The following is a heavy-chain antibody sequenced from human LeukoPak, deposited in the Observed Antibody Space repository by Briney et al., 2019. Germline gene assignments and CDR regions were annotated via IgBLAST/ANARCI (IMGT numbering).Heavy chain of an antibody. CDR2: ISSSSSTI. Sequence: GGSLRLSCAASGFTFSSYSMNWVRQAPGKGLEWVSYISSSSSTIYYADSVKGRFTISRGNAKNSLYLQMNSLRAEDTAVYYCARDSAIFGVVTGYYHYMDVWGKGTTVTVSS. CDR1: GFTFSSYS. D-gene: IGHD3-3*01. CDR3: ARDSAIFGVVTGYYHYMDV. J-gene: IGHJ6*03. V-gene: IGHV3-48*04.